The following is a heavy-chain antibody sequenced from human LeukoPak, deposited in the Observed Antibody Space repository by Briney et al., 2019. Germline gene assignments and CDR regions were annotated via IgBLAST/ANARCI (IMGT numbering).Heavy chain of an antibody. D-gene: IGHD2-2*01. Sequence: SGTLSLTCAVYGGSFSGYYWSWIRQPPGKGLEWIGEINHSGSTNYNPSLKSRVTISVDTSKNQFSLKLSSVTAADTAVYYCARVRGYCSSTSCYGLHYMDVWGKGTTVTVSS. CDR1: GGSFSGYY. J-gene: IGHJ6*03. CDR3: ARVRGYCSSTSCYGLHYMDV. CDR2: INHSGST. V-gene: IGHV4-34*01.